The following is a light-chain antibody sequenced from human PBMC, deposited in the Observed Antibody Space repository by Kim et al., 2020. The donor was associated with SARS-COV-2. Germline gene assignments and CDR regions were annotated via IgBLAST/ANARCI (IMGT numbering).Light chain of an antibody. J-gene: IGLJ3*02. Sequence: VALGQTVRITCQGDSLRSYYASWDQQKPGQAPVLVIYGKNNRPSGIPDRFSGSSSGNTASLTITGAQAEDEADYYCNSRDSSGNRVFGGGTQLTVL. V-gene: IGLV3-19*01. CDR1: SLRSYY. CDR3: NSRDSSGNRV. CDR2: GKN.